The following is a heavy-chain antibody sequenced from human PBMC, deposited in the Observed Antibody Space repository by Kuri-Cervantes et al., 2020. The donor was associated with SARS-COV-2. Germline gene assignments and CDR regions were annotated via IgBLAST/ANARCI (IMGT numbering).Heavy chain of an antibody. CDR1: GFPFSRHA. CDR2: ISGGGGST. CDR3: ARKLGAVAGPYYYGMDV. V-gene: IGHV3-23*01. J-gene: IGHJ6*02. Sequence: GESLKISCAASGFPFSRHAIHWVRQAPGKGLEWVSAISGGGGSTYYADSVKGRFTISRDNSKNTLYLQMNSLRAEDTAVYYCARKLGAVAGPYYYGMDVWGQGTTVTVSS. D-gene: IGHD6-19*01.